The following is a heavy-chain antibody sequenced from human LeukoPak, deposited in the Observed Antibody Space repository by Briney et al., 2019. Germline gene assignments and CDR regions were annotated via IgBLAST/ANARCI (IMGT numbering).Heavy chain of an antibody. V-gene: IGHV1-46*01. J-gene: IGHJ4*02. CDR2: INPSGGDT. D-gene: IGHD2-21*01. CDR3: ARENGGEDY. CDR1: GYTFTRYY. Sequence: ASVKVSCKASGYTFTRYYMHWGRQAPGQGLEWRGMINPSGGDTTYAQKLQGRVPMTRDTSTSTVYMELSSLRSEDTAVYYCARENGGEDYWGQGTLVTVSS.